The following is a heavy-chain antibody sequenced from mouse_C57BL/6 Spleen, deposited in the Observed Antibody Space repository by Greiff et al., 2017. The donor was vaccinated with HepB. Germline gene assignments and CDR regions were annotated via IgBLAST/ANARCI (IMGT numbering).Heavy chain of an antibody. CDR2: IHPNSGST. CDR1: GYTFTSYW. V-gene: IGHV1-64*01. Sequence: VQLQQPGAELVKPGASVKLSCKASGYTFTSYWMHWVKQRPGQGLEWIGMIHPNSGSTNYNEKLKSKATLTVDKSSSTAYMQLSSLTSEDSAVYYCARQDGYWFAYWGQGTLVTVSA. D-gene: IGHD2-3*01. J-gene: IGHJ3*01. CDR3: ARQDGYWFAY.